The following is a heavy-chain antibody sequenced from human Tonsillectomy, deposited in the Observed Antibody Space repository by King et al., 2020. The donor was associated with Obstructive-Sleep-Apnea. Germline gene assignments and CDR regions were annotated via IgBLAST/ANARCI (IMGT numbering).Heavy chain of an antibody. J-gene: IGHJ4*02. V-gene: IGHV3-49*03. CDR2: IRSKGYGGTT. D-gene: IGHD5-24*01. CDR1: AFTFGDYA. CDR3: TRDSGGNGYKSHDY. Sequence: VQLVESGGGLVQPGRSLRLSCTTSAFTFGDYAMNWFRQAPGKGLEWVGFIRSKGYGGTTEYAASVKGRFTISRDDSKSIAYLQMNSLKTEDTAVYYCTRDSGGNGYKSHDYWGQGTLVTVSS.